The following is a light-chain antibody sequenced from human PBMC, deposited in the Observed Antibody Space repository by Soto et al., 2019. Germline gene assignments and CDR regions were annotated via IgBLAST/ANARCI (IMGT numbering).Light chain of an antibody. V-gene: IGLV2-14*01. CDR1: SSDVGGYNY. Sequence: QSALTQPASVSGSPGQSITISCTGTSSDVGGYNYVSWYQQHPGKAPKLMIYEVSNRPSGVSNRFSGSKSGNTASLAISGLQAEXEADYYCTSYTSSSTWVFGGGTKVTVL. CDR2: EVS. CDR3: TSYTSSSTWV. J-gene: IGLJ3*02.